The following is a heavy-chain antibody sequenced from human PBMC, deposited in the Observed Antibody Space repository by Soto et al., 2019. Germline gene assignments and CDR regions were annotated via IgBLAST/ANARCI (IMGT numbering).Heavy chain of an antibody. CDR1: GGSFSGYQ. V-gene: IGHV4-34*01. Sequence: QVQLQQWGAGLLKPSETLSLTCAVYGGSFSGYQWTWIRQTPGKGLEWIGEINDSGNINYNPSFKSRVTLLVDTAKNQISLKLSSVTAADTAVYYCARGLILWFGELSRRGGYYYYMDVWGKGTTVTVSS. CDR2: INDSGNI. J-gene: IGHJ6*03. D-gene: IGHD3-10*01. CDR3: ARGLILWFGELSRRGGYYYYMDV.